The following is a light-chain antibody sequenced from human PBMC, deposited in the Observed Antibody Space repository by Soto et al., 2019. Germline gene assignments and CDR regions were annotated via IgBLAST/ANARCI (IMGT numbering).Light chain of an antibody. CDR3: QQYDNFPL. Sequence: DIQMTQSPSSLSASVGDRVTITCQASQDIRNYLNWYQQKPGKAPKLLIYDASNLKAGVPSRFSGSGSGTHFTFTISSLQPEDIATYYCQQYDNFPLFGGGTKVEIK. CDR2: DAS. CDR1: QDIRNY. J-gene: IGKJ4*01. V-gene: IGKV1-33*01.